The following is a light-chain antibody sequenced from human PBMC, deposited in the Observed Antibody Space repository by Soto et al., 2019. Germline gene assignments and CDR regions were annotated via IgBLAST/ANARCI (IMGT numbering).Light chain of an antibody. Sequence: DLQMTQPPSTLSASVGDRVTITCRASQSISSWLAWYQQKPGKAPKLLIYKASSLESGVPSRSSGSGSGTEFSLTISSLQPDDFATYYCQHYNSWPWTFGQGTKVDI. CDR1: QSISSW. CDR3: QHYNSWPWT. CDR2: KAS. J-gene: IGKJ1*01. V-gene: IGKV1-5*03.